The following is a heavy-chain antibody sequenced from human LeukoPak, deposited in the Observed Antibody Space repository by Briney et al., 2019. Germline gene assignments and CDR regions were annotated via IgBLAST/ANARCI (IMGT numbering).Heavy chain of an antibody. J-gene: IGHJ4*02. CDR2: ISSSSSYI. D-gene: IGHD3-22*01. Sequence: GGSLRLSCAASGFTFSRYAMSWVRQAPGKGLEWVSSISSSSSYIYYADSVKGRFTISRDNAKNSLYLQMNSLRAEDTAVYYCARLMHYYDSSGPSNYFDYWGQGTLVTVSS. V-gene: IGHV3-21*01. CDR3: ARLMHYYDSSGPSNYFDY. CDR1: GFTFSRYA.